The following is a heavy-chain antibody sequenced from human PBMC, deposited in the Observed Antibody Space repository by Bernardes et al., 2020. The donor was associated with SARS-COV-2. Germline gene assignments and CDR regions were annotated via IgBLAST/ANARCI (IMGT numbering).Heavy chain of an antibody. Sequence: GSLRLSCAASGFTFSSYSMNWVRQAPGKGLEWVSSISSSSSYIYYADSVKGRFTISRDNAKNSLYLQMNSLRAEDTAVYYCAGQGDYVFGDAFDIWGQGTMVTVSS. J-gene: IGHJ3*02. CDR2: ISSSSSYI. D-gene: IGHD4-17*01. CDR3: AGQGDYVFGDAFDI. V-gene: IGHV3-21*01. CDR1: GFTFSSYS.